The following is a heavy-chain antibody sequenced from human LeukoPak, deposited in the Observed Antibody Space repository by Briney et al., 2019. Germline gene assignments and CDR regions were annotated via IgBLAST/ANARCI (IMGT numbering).Heavy chain of an antibody. Sequence: PGGSLRLSCLGSGFSLDDYAMHWVRQPPEKGLEWVSSISWDSGNQAYADSVEGRFTISRDNAKNSLFLQMNSLRPEDTAFYYCIKDMGFDLLKDAFHIWGQGTLVTVSS. D-gene: IGHD3-9*01. CDR3: IKDMGFDLLKDAFHI. CDR1: GFSLDDYA. V-gene: IGHV3-9*01. J-gene: IGHJ3*02. CDR2: ISWDSGNQ.